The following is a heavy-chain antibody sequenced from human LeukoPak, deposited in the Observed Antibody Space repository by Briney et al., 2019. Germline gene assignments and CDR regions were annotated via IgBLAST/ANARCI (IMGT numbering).Heavy chain of an antibody. CDR1: GYTFTSYG. CDR2: INPSGGST. CDR3: AEDFLYGMDV. J-gene: IGHJ6*02. V-gene: IGHV1-46*01. Sequence: ASVKVSCKASGYTFTSYGISWVRQAPGQGLEWTGTINPSGGSTSYAQKFQGRVTMTRDTSTSTVYMELSSLRSEDTAVYYCAEDFLYGMDVWGQGTTVTVSS.